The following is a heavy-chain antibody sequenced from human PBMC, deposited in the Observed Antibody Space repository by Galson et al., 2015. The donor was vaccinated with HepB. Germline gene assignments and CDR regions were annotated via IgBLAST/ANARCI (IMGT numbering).Heavy chain of an antibody. J-gene: IGHJ6*02. D-gene: IGHD4-23*01. CDR2: ISESGENT. Sequence: SLRLSCAASGFIFSSYAMSWVRQAPGKGLEWVSTISESGENTYYADSVKGRFSISRDNSKGTLYLQMNSLRVEDTAQYSCATVPVGNVWGQGTTVTVSS. CDR1: GFIFSSYA. CDR3: ATVPVGNV. V-gene: IGHV3-23*01.